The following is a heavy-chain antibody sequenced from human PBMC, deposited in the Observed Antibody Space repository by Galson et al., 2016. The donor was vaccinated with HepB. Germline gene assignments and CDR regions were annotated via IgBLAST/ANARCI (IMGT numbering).Heavy chain of an antibody. J-gene: IGHJ4*02. CDR1: GFTFRSYD. D-gene: IGHD3-10*01. CDR2: INYSGSNT. CDR3: AKGKRYSDSGSYYVDY. V-gene: IGHV3-23*01. Sequence: SLRLSCAATGFTFRSYDMSWVRQAPGKGLEWVSGINYSGSNTYYADSVKGRFTISRDNSKNTLYLQMNSLRFEDSAVYYCAKGKRYSDSGSYYVDYWGQGTLVTVSS.